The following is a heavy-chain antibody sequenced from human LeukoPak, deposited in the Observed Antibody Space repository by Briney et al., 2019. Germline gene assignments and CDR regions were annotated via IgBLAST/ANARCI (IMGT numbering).Heavy chain of an antibody. CDR1: GYTFTSYY. CDR3: ARSETAMVSRAFDI. D-gene: IGHD5-18*01. V-gene: IGHV1-69*13. Sequence: SVKVSCKASGYTFTSYYMHWVRQAPGQGLEWMGGIIPIFGTANYAQKFQGRVTITADESTSTAYMELSSLRSEDTAVYYCARSETAMVSRAFDIWGQGTMVTVSS. CDR2: IIPIFGTA. J-gene: IGHJ3*02.